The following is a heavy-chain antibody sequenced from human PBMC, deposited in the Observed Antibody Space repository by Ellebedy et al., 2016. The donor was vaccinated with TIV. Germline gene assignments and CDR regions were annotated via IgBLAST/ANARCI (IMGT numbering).Heavy chain of an antibody. D-gene: IGHD6-6*01. Sequence: MPSETLSLTCTVSGGSISSSSYYWGWIRQPPGKGLEWIGSISDSGSTYSTPSLKSRVTISVDTSRNQFSLKLSSVTAADTAVYYCARHLHSSSSSPLDFWGQGTLVTVSS. CDR2: ISDSGST. CDR1: GGSISSSSYY. J-gene: IGHJ4*02. V-gene: IGHV4-39*01. CDR3: ARHLHSSSSSPLDF.